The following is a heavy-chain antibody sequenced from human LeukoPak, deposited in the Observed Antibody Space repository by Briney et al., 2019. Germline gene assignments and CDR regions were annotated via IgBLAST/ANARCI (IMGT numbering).Heavy chain of an antibody. Sequence: PSETLSPTCAVYGGSFGGFYWGWVRQPPGKGLGWVGGIKHNGSTNYNPSLKSRVTISVDTSKNQFSLKLSSVTAADTAVYYCARAARAPYQLPYMGAYWYFDLWGRGTLVTVSS. CDR3: ARAARAPYQLPYMGAYWYFDL. D-gene: IGHD2-2*02. CDR2: IKHNGST. V-gene: IGHV4-34*01. J-gene: IGHJ2*01. CDR1: GGSFGGFY.